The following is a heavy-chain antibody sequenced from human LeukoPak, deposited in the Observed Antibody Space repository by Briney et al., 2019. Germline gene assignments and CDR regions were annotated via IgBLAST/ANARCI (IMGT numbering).Heavy chain of an antibody. CDR1: GFTFSSYA. D-gene: IGHD3/OR15-3a*01. CDR3: ARGPNGLFDY. Sequence: GGSLRLSCAASGFTFSSYAMHWVRQAPGKGLEWVAVISYDGSNKYYADSVKGRFTISRDNSKNTLYLQMNSLRAEDTAVYYCARGPNGLFDYWGQGTLVTVSS. CDR2: ISYDGSNK. J-gene: IGHJ4*02. V-gene: IGHV3-30-3*01.